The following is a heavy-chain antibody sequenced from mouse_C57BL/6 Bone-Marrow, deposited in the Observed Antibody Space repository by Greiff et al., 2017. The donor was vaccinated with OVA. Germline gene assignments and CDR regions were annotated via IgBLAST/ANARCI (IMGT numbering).Heavy chain of an antibody. V-gene: IGHV6-3*01. CDR3: ATDLGYYYAMDY. D-gene: IGHD1-1*01. CDR2: ISPKSDNYAT. J-gene: IGHJ4*01. Sequence: EVKLVESGGGLVQPGGSMKLSCVASGFTFSNYWMNWVRQSPEKGLEWVAQISPKSDNYATHYAESVKGRFTISRDDCKSSVYLQMNNFSAEVTGIYSCATDLGYYYAMDYWGQGTTVTVSS. CDR1: GFTFSNYW.